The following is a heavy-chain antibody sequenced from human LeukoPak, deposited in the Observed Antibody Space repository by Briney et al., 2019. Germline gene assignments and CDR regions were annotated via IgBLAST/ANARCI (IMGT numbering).Heavy chain of an antibody. V-gene: IGHV3-33*01. D-gene: IGHD1-26*01. CDR3: ARGLLVGATSFDY. J-gene: IGHJ4*02. Sequence: GGSLRLSCAASGFTFSSYGMHWVRQAPGKGLEWVAVIWYDGSNKYYADSVKGRFTISRDNSKNTPYLQMNSLRAEDTAVYYCARGLLVGATSFDYWGQGTLVTVSS. CDR2: IWYDGSNK. CDR1: GFTFSSYG.